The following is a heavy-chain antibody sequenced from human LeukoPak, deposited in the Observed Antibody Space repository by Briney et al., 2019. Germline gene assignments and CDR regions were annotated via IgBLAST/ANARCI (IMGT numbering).Heavy chain of an antibody. CDR1: GFTFSSYG. J-gene: IGHJ4*02. CDR3: ARGICSSTSCPTFY. Sequence: PGGSLRLSCAASGFTFSSYGMHWVRQAPGKGLEWVAVIWYDGSNKYYADSVKGRFTISRDNSKNTLYLQMNSLRAEDTAVYYCARGICSSTSCPTFYWGQGTLVTVSS. CDR2: IWYDGSNK. D-gene: IGHD2-2*01. V-gene: IGHV3-33*01.